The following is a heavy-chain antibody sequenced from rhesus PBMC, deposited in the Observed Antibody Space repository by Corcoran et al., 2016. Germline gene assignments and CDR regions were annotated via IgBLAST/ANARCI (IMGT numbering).Heavy chain of an antibody. J-gene: IGHJ4*01. CDR3: ATGSFDY. V-gene: IGHV1-111*02. Sequence: EVQLVQSGAEVKKPGASVKISCKASGYTFTDYYLHWVRQAPGKGLEWMGRVDPEDGEEIHAQKFQERGTITANTSTDTAYMELSSLRSEDTAVYYCATGSFDYWGQGVLVTVSS. CDR1: GYTFTDYY. CDR2: VDPEDGEE. D-gene: IGHD3-34*01.